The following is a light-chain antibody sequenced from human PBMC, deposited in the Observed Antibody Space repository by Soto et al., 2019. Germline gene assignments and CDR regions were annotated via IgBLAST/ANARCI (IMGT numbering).Light chain of an antibody. CDR1: QSVSSD. J-gene: IGKJ2*01. Sequence: DMGMTQSPATLSVSPGERATLSCRATQSVSSDLSWYQQKPGQAPRLLIYGASTRATDIAGRFSGSGSGTEFTLTISSLQSEDSAVYYCQQYANWPPTFGQGTKLEI. V-gene: IGKV3-15*01. CDR3: QQYANWPPT. CDR2: GAS.